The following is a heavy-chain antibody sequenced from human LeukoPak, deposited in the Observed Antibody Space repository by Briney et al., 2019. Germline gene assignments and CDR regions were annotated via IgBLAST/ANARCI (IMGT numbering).Heavy chain of an antibody. Sequence: ASVKVSCKASGYTFTSYDINWVRQATGQGLEWMGWMNPNSGNTGYAQKFQGRVTMTRNTSISTAYMELSSLRSEDTAVYYCAKDMGDCSSTSCYDVDAFDIWGQGTMVTVSS. D-gene: IGHD2-2*01. CDR3: AKDMGDCSSTSCYDVDAFDI. CDR2: MNPNSGNT. CDR1: GYTFTSYD. J-gene: IGHJ3*02. V-gene: IGHV1-8*01.